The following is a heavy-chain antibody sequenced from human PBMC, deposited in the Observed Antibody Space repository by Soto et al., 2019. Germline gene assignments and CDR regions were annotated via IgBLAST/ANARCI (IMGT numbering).Heavy chain of an antibody. V-gene: IGHV3-7*03. Sequence: EVQLVESGGGLVQPGGSVRLSCAASGFTFSGYWMAWVRQAPGKGLEWVANINQGGGEKYHVDSVKGRFTISRDNAENSLYLQMNSLRAEDTAVYYCARDATYCLDCWGRGTLVTVSS. CDR1: GFTFSGYW. J-gene: IGHJ4*02. CDR2: INQGGGEK. CDR3: ARDATYCLDC. D-gene: IGHD2-15*01.